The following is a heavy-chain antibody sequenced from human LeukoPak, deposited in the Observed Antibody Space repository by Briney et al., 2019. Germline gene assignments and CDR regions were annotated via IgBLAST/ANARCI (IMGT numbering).Heavy chain of an antibody. CDR3: ARNSAAGYSSGGDFDY. Sequence: ASVKVSCKASGGTFTSYDINWVRQATGQGLEWMGWMNPNSGNTGYAQKFQGRVTITRNTSISTAYMELSSLRSEDTAVYYCARNSAAGYSSGGDFDYWGQGTLVTVSS. CDR2: MNPNSGNT. CDR1: GGTFTSYD. V-gene: IGHV1-8*03. J-gene: IGHJ4*02. D-gene: IGHD6-19*01.